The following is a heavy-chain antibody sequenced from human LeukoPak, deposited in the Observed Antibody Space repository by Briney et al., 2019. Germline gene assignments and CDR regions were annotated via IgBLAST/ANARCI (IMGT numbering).Heavy chain of an antibody. Sequence: PSETLSLTCAVYGGSFSGYYWGWIRQPPRKGMEWIGEINHSGSTNYNPSLKSRVTISIDTSKNQFSMKLSSVTAADTAVYYCARVVEVAARPHFDYWGQGTLVTVSS. CDR2: INHSGST. J-gene: IGHJ4*02. D-gene: IGHD6-6*01. CDR1: GGSFSGYY. CDR3: ARVVEVAARPHFDY. V-gene: IGHV4-34*01.